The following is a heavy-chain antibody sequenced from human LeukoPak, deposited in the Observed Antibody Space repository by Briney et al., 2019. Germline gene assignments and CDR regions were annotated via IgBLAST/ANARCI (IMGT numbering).Heavy chain of an antibody. J-gene: IGHJ3*02. CDR3: AREVASSYAFDI. Sequence: SQTLSLTCAISGDSVSSNSAAWNWIRQSPSRGLEWLGRTYFRSQWSDDYGVSVKSRITVNPDTSKNQFSLQLSSVTPDDTAVYYCAREVASSYAFDIWGQGTMVTVSS. CDR1: GDSVSSNSAA. V-gene: IGHV6-1*01. CDR2: TYFRSQWSD.